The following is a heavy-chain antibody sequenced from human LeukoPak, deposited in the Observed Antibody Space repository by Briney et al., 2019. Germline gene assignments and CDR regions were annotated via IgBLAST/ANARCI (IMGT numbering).Heavy chain of an antibody. CDR3: AKDRDYVNYFDY. CDR2: ISGSGGST. Sequence: PGGSLRLSCAASGFTFSSYAMSWVRQAPGRGLEWVSAISGSGGSTYYADSVKGRFTISRDNSRNTLYLQMNSLRAEDTAVYYCAKDRDYVNYFDYWGQGTLVTVSS. D-gene: IGHD4-17*01. CDR1: GFTFSSYA. J-gene: IGHJ4*02. V-gene: IGHV3-23*01.